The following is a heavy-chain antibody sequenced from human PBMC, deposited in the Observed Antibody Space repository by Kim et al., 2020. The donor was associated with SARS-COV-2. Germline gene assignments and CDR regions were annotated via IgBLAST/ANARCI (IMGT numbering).Heavy chain of an antibody. J-gene: IGHJ6*02. CDR1: GFTFSSYA. V-gene: IGHV3-23*01. D-gene: IGHD3-10*01. CDR3: AKDRGVSGVIVPYGMDV. CDR2: IRGSGGST. Sequence: GGSLRLSCAASGFTFSSYAMSWVRQAPGKGLEWVSAIRGSGGSTYYADSVKGRFTISRDNSKNTLYLQMNSLRAEDTAVYYCAKDRGVSGVIVPYGMDVCGQGTTVTVSS.